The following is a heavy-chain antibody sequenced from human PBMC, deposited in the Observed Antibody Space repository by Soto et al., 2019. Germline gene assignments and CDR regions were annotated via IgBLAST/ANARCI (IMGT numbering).Heavy chain of an antibody. V-gene: IGHV4-59*01. CDR1: GGSISSYY. CDR2: IYYSGST. D-gene: IGHD3-10*01. J-gene: IGHJ6*02. CDR3: AAMGYYYGSGSPNYYYGMDV. Sequence: SEILSLTCTVSGGSISSYYWSWIRQPPGKGLEWIGYIYYSGSTNYNPSLKSRVTISVDTSKNQFSLKLSSVTAADTAVYYCAAMGYYYGSGSPNYYYGMDVWGQGTTVTVSS.